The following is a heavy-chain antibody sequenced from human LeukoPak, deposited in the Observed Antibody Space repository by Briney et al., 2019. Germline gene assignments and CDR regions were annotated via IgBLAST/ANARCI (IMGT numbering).Heavy chain of an antibody. V-gene: IGHV3-23*01. CDR2: ISGSGGST. CDR3: ARGYSNSWYYFDY. D-gene: IGHD6-13*01. Sequence: GGSLRLSCAASGFTFSSYAMSWVRQAPGKGLEWVSAISGSGGSTYYADSVKGRFTISRDNAKNSLYLQMNSLRAEDTALYYCARGYSNSWYYFDYWGQGTLVTVSS. CDR1: GFTFSSYA. J-gene: IGHJ4*02.